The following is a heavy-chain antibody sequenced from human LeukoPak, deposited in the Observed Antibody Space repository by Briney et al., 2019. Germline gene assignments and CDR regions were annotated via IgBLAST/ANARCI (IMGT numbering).Heavy chain of an antibody. Sequence: PSETLSLTCTVSGGSISGSSYYWGWIRQPPGKGLEWIGSIYYSGSTYYNPSLKSRVTISVDTSKNQFSLKLSSVTAADTAVYYCARCHYDSSGSPDYWGQGTLVTVSS. CDR1: GGSISGSSYY. CDR3: ARCHYDSSGSPDY. D-gene: IGHD3-22*01. V-gene: IGHV4-39*01. J-gene: IGHJ4*02. CDR2: IYYSGST.